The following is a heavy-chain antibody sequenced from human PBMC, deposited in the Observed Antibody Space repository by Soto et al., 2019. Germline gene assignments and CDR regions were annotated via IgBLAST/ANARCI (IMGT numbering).Heavy chain of an antibody. V-gene: IGHV1-69*02. CDR2: IIPILGIA. J-gene: IGHJ3*02. CDR1: GGTFSSYT. Sequence: QVQLVQSGAEVKKPGSSVKVSCKASGGTFSSYTISWVRQAPGQGLEWMGRIIPILGIANYAQKFQGRVTIAADKSTSTAYMELSSLRSEDTAVYYCASPKRKDYVDTDAFDIWGQGTMFTVSS. CDR3: ASPKRKDYVDTDAFDI. D-gene: IGHD4-17*01.